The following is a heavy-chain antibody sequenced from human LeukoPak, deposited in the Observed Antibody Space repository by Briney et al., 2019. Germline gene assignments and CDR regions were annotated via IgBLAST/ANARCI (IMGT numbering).Heavy chain of an antibody. CDR3: ARDAPSGGYYDSSGYFDY. J-gene: IGHJ4*02. Sequence: GASVKVSCKASGYTFTSYAMHWVRQAPGQRLEWMGWNNAGNGNTKYSQKFQGRVTITRDTSASTAYMELSSLRSEDTAVYYCARDAPSGGYYDSSGYFDYWGQGTLVTVSS. V-gene: IGHV1-3*01. CDR2: NNAGNGNT. D-gene: IGHD3-22*01. CDR1: GYTFTSYA.